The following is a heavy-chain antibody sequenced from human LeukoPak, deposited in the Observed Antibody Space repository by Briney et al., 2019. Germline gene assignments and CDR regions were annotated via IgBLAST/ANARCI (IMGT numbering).Heavy chain of an antibody. CDR2: ISAYNSNT. D-gene: IGHD5-18*01. Sequence: ASVKVSCKASGYTFTSYGISWVRQAPGQGLEWMGWISAYNSNTKYTQKLQGRVTMSTDTSTSTAYMELRSLRSDDTAVYYCARAYTGFDYWGQGTLVTVSS. V-gene: IGHV1-18*04. CDR3: ARAYTGFDY. J-gene: IGHJ4*02. CDR1: GYTFTSYG.